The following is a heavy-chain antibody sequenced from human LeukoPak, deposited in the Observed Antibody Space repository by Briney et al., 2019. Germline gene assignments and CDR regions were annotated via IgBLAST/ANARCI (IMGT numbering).Heavy chain of an antibody. J-gene: IGHJ5*02. CDR1: GYTFTSYD. Sequence: ASVKVSCKASGYTFTSYDIDWVRQATGQGLEWMGWMNPNSGNTGYAQKFQGRVTITRNTSISTAYMELSSLRSEDTAVYYCAREGIAAAGTRSWFDPWGQGTLVTVSS. D-gene: IGHD6-13*01. CDR3: AREGIAAAGTRSWFDP. CDR2: MNPNSGNT. V-gene: IGHV1-8*03.